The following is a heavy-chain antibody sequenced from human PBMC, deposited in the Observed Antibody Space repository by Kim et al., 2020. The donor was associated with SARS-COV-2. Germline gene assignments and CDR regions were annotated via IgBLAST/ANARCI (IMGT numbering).Heavy chain of an antibody. CDR2: IKPDGTQK. CDR3: GRHNGDYNYVIDV. D-gene: IGHD2-8*01. Sequence: GGSLRLSCAASGFAFTRDWMTWVRQAPGKGLEWVANIKPDGTQKYYVDSVKGRFTISRDNAKNSLYVQMNSLRAEDTALYYCGRHNGDYNYVIDVWGQGT. J-gene: IGHJ6*01. CDR1: GFAFTRDW. V-gene: IGHV3-7*01.